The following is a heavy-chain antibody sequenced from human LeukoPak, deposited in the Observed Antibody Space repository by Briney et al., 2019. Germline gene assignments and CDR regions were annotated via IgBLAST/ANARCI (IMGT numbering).Heavy chain of an antibody. CDR2: INHSGTI. CDR1: GGSFSGYY. CDR3: ARVKSGIYGSGSYYAGYYYYFGMDV. D-gene: IGHD3-10*01. Sequence: PSETLSLTCAVYGGSFSGYYWTWIRQPPGKGLEWIGEINHSGTINYNPSLKSRLTIAVDTSKNQFSLKLSAVTAADTAVYYRARVKSGIYGSGSYYAGYYYYFGMDVWGQGTTVTVSS. V-gene: IGHV4-34*01. J-gene: IGHJ6*02.